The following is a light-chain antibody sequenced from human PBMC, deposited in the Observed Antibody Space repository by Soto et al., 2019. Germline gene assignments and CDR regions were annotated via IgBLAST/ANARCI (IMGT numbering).Light chain of an antibody. V-gene: IGKV3D-15*01. CDR2: GAS. Sequence: EIVITQSPATLSVSPGERATLSCRASQSLRSDLAWYQQKPGQAPRLLIYGASSRATGIPDRFTGSGSGTEFTLTISSLQPEDFAIYYCQQSYSTPLTFGQGTRLEI. J-gene: IGKJ5*01. CDR3: QQSYSTPLT. CDR1: QSLRSD.